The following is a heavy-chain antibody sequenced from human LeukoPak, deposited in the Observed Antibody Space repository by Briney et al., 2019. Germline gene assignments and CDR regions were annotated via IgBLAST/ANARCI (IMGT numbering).Heavy chain of an antibody. V-gene: IGHV4-59*08. CDR3: ARYNGGTIDY. CDR2: IYYSGST. J-gene: IGHJ4*02. CDR1: GGSISSYY. D-gene: IGHD2-8*01. Sequence: KPSETLSLTCTVSGGSISSYYWNWIRQPPGKGLEWIGYIYYSGSTNYNPSLKSRVTISVDTSKNQFSLKLSSVTAGDTAVYYCARYNGGTIDYWGQGTLVTVSS.